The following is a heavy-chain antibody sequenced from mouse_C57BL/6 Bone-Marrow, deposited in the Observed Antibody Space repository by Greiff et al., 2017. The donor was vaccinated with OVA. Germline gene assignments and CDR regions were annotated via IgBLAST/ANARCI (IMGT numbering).Heavy chain of an antibody. D-gene: IGHD1-1*01. V-gene: IGHV5-15*01. J-gene: IGHJ1*03. CDR2: ISNLAYSI. CDR3: ARTALITTVVARYFDV. Sequence: EVQGVESGGGLVQPGGSLKLSCAASGFTFSDYGMAWVRQAPRKGPEWVAFISNLAYSIKYADTVTGRFTISRENAKNTLYLEMSSLRSEDTAMYYCARTALITTVVARYFDVWGTGTTVTVSS. CDR1: GFTFSDYG.